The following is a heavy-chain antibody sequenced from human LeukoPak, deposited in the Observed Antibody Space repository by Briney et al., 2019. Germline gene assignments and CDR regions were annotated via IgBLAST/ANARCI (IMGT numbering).Heavy chain of an antibody. D-gene: IGHD3-10*01. CDR1: GFTFSSYG. Sequence: PGGTLRLSCAASGFTFSSYGMSWVRQAPGKGLEWVSSISGSVGTIYYADSVKGRFTISRDNSKNTLYLQMNSLRAEDTAVYYCARVRGSAWGQGTLVTVSS. V-gene: IGHV3-23*01. CDR3: ARVRGSA. CDR2: ISGSVGTI. J-gene: IGHJ5*02.